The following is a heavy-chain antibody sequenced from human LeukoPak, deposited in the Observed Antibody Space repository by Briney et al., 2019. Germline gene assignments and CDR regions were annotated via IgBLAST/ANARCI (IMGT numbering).Heavy chain of an antibody. V-gene: IGHV3-33*01. CDR2: IWYDGSNK. CDR1: GFTFSRFG. J-gene: IGHJ4*02. D-gene: IGHD3-22*01. Sequence: GRSLRLSCAASGFTFSRFGMHWVRQAPGKGLEWVAVIWYDGSNKYYADSVKGRFTISRDNSKNTLYQEMNSLRAEDTAVYYCARDYYYDSSGYWDYYFDYWGQGTLVSVSS. CDR3: ARDYYYDSSGYWDYYFDY.